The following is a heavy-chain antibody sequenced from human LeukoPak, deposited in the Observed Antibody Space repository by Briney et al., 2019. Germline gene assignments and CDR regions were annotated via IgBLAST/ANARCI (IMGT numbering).Heavy chain of an antibody. D-gene: IGHD4-23*01. J-gene: IGHJ4*02. CDR3: TTILRWYPYYSDY. V-gene: IGHV3-15*01. Sequence: PGGSLRLSCAASGFTFSNAWMSWVRQAPGKGLEWVGRIKSKTDGGTTDYAAPVKGRFTISRDDSKNTLYLQMNSLKTEDTAVYYCTTILRWYPYYSDYWGQGTLVTVSS. CDR1: GFTFSNAW. CDR2: IKSKTDGGTT.